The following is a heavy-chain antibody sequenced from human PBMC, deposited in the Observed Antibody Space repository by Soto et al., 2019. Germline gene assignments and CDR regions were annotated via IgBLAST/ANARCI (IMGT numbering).Heavy chain of an antibody. D-gene: IGHD3-22*01. V-gene: IGHV4-59*06. Sequence: SETLSLTCTVSGGSISSYYCSWIRQHPGKGLEWIGYIYYSGSTYYNPSLKRRVTISVDTSKNQFSLKLSSVTAADTAVYYCAREGKRDYDSSGYYRYYFDYWGQGTLVTVSS. CDR3: AREGKRDYDSSGYYRYYFDY. CDR2: IYYSGST. CDR1: GGSISSYY. J-gene: IGHJ4*02.